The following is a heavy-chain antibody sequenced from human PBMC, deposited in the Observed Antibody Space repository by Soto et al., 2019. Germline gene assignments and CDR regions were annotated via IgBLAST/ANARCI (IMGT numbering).Heavy chain of an antibody. CDR2: ISAYNGNT. J-gene: IGHJ6*02. CDR1: GYTFTSYG. CDR3: ASSYYGSGTPYYYGMDV. Sequence: QVQLVQSGAEVKKPGASVKVSCKASGYTFTSYGISWVRQAPGQGLEWMRWISAYNGNTNYAQKLQGRVTMTTDTSTSTAYMELRSLRSDDTAVYYCASSYYGSGTPYYYGMDVWGQGTTVTVSS. D-gene: IGHD3-10*01. V-gene: IGHV1-18*01.